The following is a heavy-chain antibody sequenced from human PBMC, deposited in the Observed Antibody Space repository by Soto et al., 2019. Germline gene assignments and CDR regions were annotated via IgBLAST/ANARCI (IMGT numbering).Heavy chain of an antibody. CDR2: IYHTGRT. V-gene: IGHV4-39*01. Sequence: QLQLQESGPRLLKPSETLSLTCTVSGGSIITSADYWAWFSQAPGEGRGWIATIYHTGRTYYNAPLQSPGAISVDTLMNQCSLMLTSVTAADTALFYWASLVNEQHEYLDHWGHGILVTVS. J-gene: IGHJ4*01. D-gene: IGHD6-6*01. CDR1: GGSIITSADY. CDR3: ASLVNEQHEYLDH.